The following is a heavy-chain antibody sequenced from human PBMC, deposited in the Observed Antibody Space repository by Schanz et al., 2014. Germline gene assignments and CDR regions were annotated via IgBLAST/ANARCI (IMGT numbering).Heavy chain of an antibody. Sequence: QLVQSGSEFRKPGASVKVSCKASGYIFSSYAIHWVRQAPGQGLEWMGWINPNSGGTNYAQKFQGRVTMTRDTSISTVYMELTRLTFDDTAIYYCARDSDVSKYNLFDSWGQGTLVTVSS. CDR3: ARDSDVSKYNLFDS. CDR1: GYIFSSYA. J-gene: IGHJ5*01. CDR2: INPNSGGT. V-gene: IGHV1-2*02.